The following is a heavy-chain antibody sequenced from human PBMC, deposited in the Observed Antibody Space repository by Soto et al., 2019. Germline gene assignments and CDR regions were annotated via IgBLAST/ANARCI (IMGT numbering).Heavy chain of an antibody. CDR3: VRDFGRYFRSGYMDV. CDR1: GFTFSAFS. CDR2: INEDSTYI. J-gene: IGHJ6*03. D-gene: IGHD3-9*01. V-gene: IGHV3-21*02. Sequence: EVRLVESGGGLVKPGGSLRLSCAASGFTFSAFSMNWVRQAPGKGLEWLSSINEDSTYIYYGYSLRGRSTISRDNAKVSLYLQIDSLRAEDTAVYYCVRDFGRYFRSGYMDVWGDGATVIVS.